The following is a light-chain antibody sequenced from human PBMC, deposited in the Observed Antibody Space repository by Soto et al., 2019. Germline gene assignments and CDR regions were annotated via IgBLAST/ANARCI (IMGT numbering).Light chain of an antibody. CDR3: QQTYTIPFP. J-gene: IGKJ3*01. CDR2: DAS. CDR1: QSISSY. Sequence: DIQMTQSPSSLSASVGDRVTITCRASQSISSYVNWYEQKPGKAPNLLISDASSLQSGVPSRFSGSGSGTDFALTISSLQPEDFATYYCQQTYTIPFPFGPGTKVDIK. V-gene: IGKV1-39*01.